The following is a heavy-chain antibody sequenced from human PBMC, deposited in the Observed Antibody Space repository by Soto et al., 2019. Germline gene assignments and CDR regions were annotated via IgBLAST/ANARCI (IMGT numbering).Heavy chain of an antibody. Sequence: SETLSLTCAVSGDSISRYYWSWIRQPPGKGLEWIVYIYYSGSTNYNPSLKSRVTISVDTSKNQFSLRLSSVTAADTAVYYSAREPTAVDSSASWFDPWGEGTLVTVPQ. D-gene: IGHD3-22*01. CDR3: AREPTAVDSSASWFDP. V-gene: IGHV4-59*01. CDR1: GDSISRYY. CDR2: IYYSGST. J-gene: IGHJ5*01.